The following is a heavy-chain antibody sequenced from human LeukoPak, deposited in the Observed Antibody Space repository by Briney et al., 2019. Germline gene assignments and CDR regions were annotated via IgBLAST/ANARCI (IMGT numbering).Heavy chain of an antibody. CDR2: IRSKANSYAT. Sequence: GGSLRLSCAASGFTFSGSAMHWVRQASGKGLEWVGRIRSKANSYATAYAASVKGRFTISRDNSKNTLYLQMNSLRAEDTAVYYCARGWELLHFDYWGQGTLVTVSS. D-gene: IGHD1-26*01. CDR3: ARGWELLHFDY. V-gene: IGHV3-73*01. J-gene: IGHJ4*02. CDR1: GFTFSGSA.